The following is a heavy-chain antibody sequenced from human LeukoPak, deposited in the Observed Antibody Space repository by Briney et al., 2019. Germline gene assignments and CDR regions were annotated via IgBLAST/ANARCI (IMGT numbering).Heavy chain of an antibody. CDR2: INPNSGGT. D-gene: IGHD3-10*01. J-gene: IGHJ5*02. CDR1: GYTFTGYY. V-gene: IGHV1-2*02. CDR3: ARGELIQGMKWFGGLWYWFDP. Sequence: ASVKVSCKASGYTFTGYYMHWVRQAPGQGLEWMGWINPNSGGTNYAQKFQGRVTMTRDASISTAYMELSRLRSDDTAVYYCARGELIQGMKWFGGLWYWFDPWGQGTLVTVSS.